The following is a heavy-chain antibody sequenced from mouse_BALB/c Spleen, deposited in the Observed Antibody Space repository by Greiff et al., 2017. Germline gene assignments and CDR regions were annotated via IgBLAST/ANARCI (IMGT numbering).Heavy chain of an antibody. V-gene: IGHV5-4*02. Sequence: EVKLMESGGGLVKPGGSLKLSCAASGFTFSDYYMYWVRQTPEKRLEWVATISDGGSYTYYPDSVKGRFTISRDNAKNNLYLQMSSLKSEDTAMYYCARGAYGSAWFAYWGQGTLVTVSA. D-gene: IGHD1-2*01. J-gene: IGHJ3*01. CDR1: GFTFSDYY. CDR2: ISDGGSYT. CDR3: ARGAYGSAWFAY.